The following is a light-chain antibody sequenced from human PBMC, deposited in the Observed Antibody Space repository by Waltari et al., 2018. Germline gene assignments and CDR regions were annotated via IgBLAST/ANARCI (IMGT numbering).Light chain of an antibody. CDR2: RNN. CDR1: SSNIGSNY. V-gene: IGLV1-47*01. CDR3: ATWDDSLSGWV. Sequence: QSVLTQPPSASGTPGRRVTISCSGLSSNIGSNYVYWYQQLPGTAPKLLIYRNNQRPSGVPDRFSGSKSGTSASLAISGLRSEDEADYYCATWDDSLSGWVFGGGTKLTVL. J-gene: IGLJ3*02.